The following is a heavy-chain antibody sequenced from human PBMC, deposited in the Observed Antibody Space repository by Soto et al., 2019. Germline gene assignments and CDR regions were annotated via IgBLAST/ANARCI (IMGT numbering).Heavy chain of an antibody. CDR3: ARTLYGSGIGYFDY. CDR1: GFTFSSYA. J-gene: IGHJ4*02. CDR2: ISGSGGST. Sequence: EVQLLESGGGLVQPGGSLRLSCAASGFTFSSYAMSWVRQAPGKGLEWVSAISGSGGSTYYADSVKGRFSISRDNSKNTLYLQLNSLRAEDTAVYYCARTLYGSGIGYFDYWGLGTLVTVSS. D-gene: IGHD3-10*01. V-gene: IGHV3-23*01.